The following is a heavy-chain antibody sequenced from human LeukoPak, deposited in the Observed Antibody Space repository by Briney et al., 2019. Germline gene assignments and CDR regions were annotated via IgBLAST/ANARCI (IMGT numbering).Heavy chain of an antibody. CDR1: AFTVSSNS. V-gene: IGHV3-53*01. D-gene: IGHD6-19*01. J-gene: IGHJ4*02. CDR2: IYSDNT. CDR3: ARRSGVAVAGAFDY. Sequence: GGSLRLSCTVSAFTVSSNSMSWVRQAPGKGLEWVSFIYSDNTHYSDSVKGRFTISRDNSKNTLYLQMNSLRAEDTAVYFCARRSGVAVAGAFDYWGQGTLVTVSS.